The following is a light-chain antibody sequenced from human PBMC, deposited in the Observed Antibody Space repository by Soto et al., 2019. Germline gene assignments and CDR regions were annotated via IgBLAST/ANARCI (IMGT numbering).Light chain of an antibody. CDR3: TSKTSSITYV. V-gene: IGLV2-14*01. Sequence: QSALTQPASVSGSPGQSITTSCTGTSSDVGGYNYVSWYQQHPGKAPKLMIYEVSNRPSGVSNRFSGSKSGNTASLTISGLQAEDEADYYCTSKTSSITYVVGNGTKVTVL. J-gene: IGLJ1*01. CDR1: SSDVGGYNY. CDR2: EVS.